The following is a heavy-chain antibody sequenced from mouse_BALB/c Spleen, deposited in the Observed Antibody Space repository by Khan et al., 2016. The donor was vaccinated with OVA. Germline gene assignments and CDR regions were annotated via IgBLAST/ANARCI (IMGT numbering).Heavy chain of an antibody. Sequence: QVQLQQSGPGLVQPSQSLSITCTVSDFSLTNYGVHWVRQSPGQGLEWLGVIWSGGSTDYNVAFISRLSITKDNSQSQVFFKMNSLQVDDTAIYDCARRDYGSSYGFAYWGQGTLVTVSA. CDR1: DFSLTNYG. D-gene: IGHD1-1*01. CDR3: ARRDYGSSYGFAY. V-gene: IGHV2-4*02. J-gene: IGHJ3*01. CDR2: IWSGGST.